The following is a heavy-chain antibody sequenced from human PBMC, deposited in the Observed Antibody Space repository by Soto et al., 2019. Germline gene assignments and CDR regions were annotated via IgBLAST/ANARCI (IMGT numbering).Heavy chain of an antibody. CDR1: GGTFSSYA. J-gene: IGHJ4*02. Sequence: GASVKVSCKASGGTFSSYAISWVRQAPGQGLEWMGGIIPIFGTANYAQKFQGRVTITADESTSTAYMELSSLRSEDTAVYYCARGVPRVENYYYDSSGYYYPFDYWGQGTLVTVSS. CDR2: IIPIFGTA. CDR3: ARGVPRVENYYYDSSGYYYPFDY. D-gene: IGHD3-22*01. V-gene: IGHV1-69*13.